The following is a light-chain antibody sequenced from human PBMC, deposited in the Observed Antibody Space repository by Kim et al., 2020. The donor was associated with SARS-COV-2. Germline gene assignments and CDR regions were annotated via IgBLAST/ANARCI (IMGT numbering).Light chain of an antibody. Sequence: GQTVRITCQGDSLRSYYPSWYQQKPGQAPVLVIYGKNNRPSGIPDRFSGSSSGNTASLTITGAQAEDEADYYCNSRDSSGNHLNVVFGGGTQLTVL. CDR1: SLRSYY. CDR2: GKN. CDR3: NSRDSSGNHLNVV. J-gene: IGLJ2*01. V-gene: IGLV3-19*01.